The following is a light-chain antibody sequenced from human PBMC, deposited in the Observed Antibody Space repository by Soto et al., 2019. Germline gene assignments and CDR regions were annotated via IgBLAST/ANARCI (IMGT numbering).Light chain of an antibody. V-gene: IGLV2-14*01. Sequence: QSALTQPASVSGSPGQSIIISCTGTSSDVGRYNYVSWYQQHPGKAPKLLIYDVTNRPSGVSNRFSGSKSGNTASLTISGLQAEDEADFYCSSYTTSSTYVFGTGTKLTVL. CDR1: SSDVGRYNY. CDR2: DVT. J-gene: IGLJ1*01. CDR3: SSYTTSSTYV.